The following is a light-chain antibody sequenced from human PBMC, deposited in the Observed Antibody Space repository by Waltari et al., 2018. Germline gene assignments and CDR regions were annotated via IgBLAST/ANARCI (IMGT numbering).Light chain of an antibody. Sequence: DTQMTHSPSSVFASVGDRVPISCRASHDISSYLAWYQQKPWKAPKLLIYAASSFLSGVPSRFSGSGSGTDFTLTISSLQADDSATYYCQQGKTFPLTFGGGTKVEI. J-gene: IGKJ4*01. CDR3: QQGKTFPLT. V-gene: IGKV1-12*01. CDR2: AAS. CDR1: HDISSY.